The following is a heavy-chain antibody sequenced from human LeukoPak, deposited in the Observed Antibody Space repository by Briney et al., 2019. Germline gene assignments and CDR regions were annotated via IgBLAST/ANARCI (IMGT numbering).Heavy chain of an antibody. Sequence: ASVKVSCKASGYTFTSYYMHWVRQAPGQGLEWMGIINPSGGSTSYAQKFQGRVTMTRDMSTSTVYMELRSLRSDDTAVYYCARDRYYYGSGSYEALCDYWGQGTLVTVSS. CDR1: GYTFTSYY. D-gene: IGHD3-10*01. J-gene: IGHJ4*02. V-gene: IGHV1-46*01. CDR3: ARDRYYYGSGSYEALCDY. CDR2: INPSGGST.